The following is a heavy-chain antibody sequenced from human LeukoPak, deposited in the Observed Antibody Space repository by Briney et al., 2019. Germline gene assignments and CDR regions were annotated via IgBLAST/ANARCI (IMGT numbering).Heavy chain of an antibody. CDR2: IYYSGST. CDR1: GGSISSSSYY. V-gene: IGHV4-39*07. CDR3: ARGQYSGPYNWFDP. J-gene: IGHJ5*02. D-gene: IGHD5-12*01. Sequence: SETLSLTCTVSGGSISSSSYYWGWIRQPPGKGLEWIGSIYYSGSTYYNPSLKSRVTISVETSKNQFSLKLSSVTAADTAVYYCARGQYSGPYNWFDPWGQGTLVTVSS.